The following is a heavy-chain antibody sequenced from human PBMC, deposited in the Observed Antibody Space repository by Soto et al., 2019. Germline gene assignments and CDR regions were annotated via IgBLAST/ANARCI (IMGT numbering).Heavy chain of an antibody. CDR2: IFYTGST. V-gene: IGHV4-59*12. Sequence: WETLSLTCSVSGGSISGFYWIWIRQPPGQGQEWIGYIFYTGSTNYNPSPKSRPTISVDMSKNQFSLKLRSVTAAETAVYYCATSGSYYYYHYGMDVWAQGTTVTV. J-gene: IGHJ6*02. CDR1: GGSISGFY. CDR3: ATSGSYYYYHYGMDV. D-gene: IGHD1-26*01.